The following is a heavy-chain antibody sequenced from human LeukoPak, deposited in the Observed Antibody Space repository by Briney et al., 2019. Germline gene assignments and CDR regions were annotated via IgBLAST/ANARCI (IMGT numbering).Heavy chain of an antibody. V-gene: IGHV3-23*01. D-gene: IGHD2-15*01. CDR3: AKDQRFCSGGYCYGWFDP. Sequence: GGSLRLSCAASGFTFSAYGMGWVRQAPGEWLECVSAISVSGDITNYADSVKGRFTISRDNCKNTVSLQMNGLRAEDTALYYCAKDQRFCSGGYCYGWFDPWGQGTLVTVSS. CDR1: GFTFSAYG. J-gene: IGHJ5*02. CDR2: ISVSGDIT.